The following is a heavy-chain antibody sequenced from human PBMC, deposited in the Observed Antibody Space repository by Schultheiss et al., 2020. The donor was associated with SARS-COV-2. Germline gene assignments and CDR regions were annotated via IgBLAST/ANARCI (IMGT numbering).Heavy chain of an antibody. CDR1: GYSISSGYY. CDR3: ARGWFPEATSFAFDS. V-gene: IGHV4-38-2*01. D-gene: IGHD1-26*01. CDR2: IYHSGST. Sequence: SETLSLTCAVSGYSISSGYYWGWIRQPPGKGVECIGEIYHSGSTNYNPSLKSRVTMSVDTSKNQFSLKLTSVTAADTAIYYCARGWFPEATSFAFDSWGRGTLVTVSS. J-gene: IGHJ4*02.